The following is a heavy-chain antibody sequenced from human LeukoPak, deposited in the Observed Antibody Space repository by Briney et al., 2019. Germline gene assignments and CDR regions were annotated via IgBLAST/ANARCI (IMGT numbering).Heavy chain of an antibody. Sequence: ASVKVSCKASGYTLDRFGISWVRQAPGQGLEWLGWINPYNGKAIFGEKFQGRVTMTTDTSTSTVYMELTSLRSDDTAVYFCARDTPQHLKRFDYWGQGTLVTVSS. CDR3: ARDTPQHLKRFDY. J-gene: IGHJ4*02. CDR1: GYTLDRFG. V-gene: IGHV1-18*01. CDR2: INPYNGKA.